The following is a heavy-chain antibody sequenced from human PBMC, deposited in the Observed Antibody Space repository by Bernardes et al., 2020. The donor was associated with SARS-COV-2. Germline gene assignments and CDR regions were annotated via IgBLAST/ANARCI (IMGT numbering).Heavy chain of an antibody. Sequence: SEPLSLTCTVSGGSISSYYWSWIRQRPGKGLEWIGYIYYSGSTNYNPSLKSRVTISVDTSKNQFSLKLSSVTAADTAVYYCARIAAAGQPPYYYYGMDVWGQGTTVTVSS. V-gene: IGHV4-59*01. J-gene: IGHJ6*02. CDR1: GGSISSYY. D-gene: IGHD6-13*01. CDR3: ARIAAAGQPPYYYYGMDV. CDR2: IYYSGST.